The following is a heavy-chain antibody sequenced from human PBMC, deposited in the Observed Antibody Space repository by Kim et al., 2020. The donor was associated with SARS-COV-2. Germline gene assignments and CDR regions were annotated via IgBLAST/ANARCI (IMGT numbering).Heavy chain of an antibody. D-gene: IGHD6-13*01. CDR3: ARTFHSSWGRRVYDAFDI. J-gene: IGHJ3*02. V-gene: IGHV4-4*06. Sequence: KSRVTMSVDTSKNQFSLKLSSVTAADTAVYYCARTFHSSWGRRVYDAFDIWGQGTMVTVSS.